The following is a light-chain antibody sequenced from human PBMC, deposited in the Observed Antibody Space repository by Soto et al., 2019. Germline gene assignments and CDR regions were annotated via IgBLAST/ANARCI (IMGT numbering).Light chain of an antibody. CDR3: SSYTSSSTLYV. J-gene: IGLJ1*01. CDR2: DVS. V-gene: IGLV2-14*01. CDR1: SSDVGGYNY. Sequence: QSALTQPASVSGSPGQSITISCTGTSSDVGGYNYVSWYQQHPGKAPKLMIYDVSNRPSGVSNRFSGSKSGNTASLTISGPHAEDEADYYCSSYTSSSTLYVFGTGTKVTVL.